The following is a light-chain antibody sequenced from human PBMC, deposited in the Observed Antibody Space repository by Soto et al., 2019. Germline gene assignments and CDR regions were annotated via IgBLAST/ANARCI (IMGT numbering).Light chain of an antibody. V-gene: IGKV3-11*01. J-gene: IGKJ4*01. Sequence: EIVMTQSPATLSSSAGDIATLSCGASQSVSSYLAWFQQKPGQAPRLLIYDASNRATGIPARFSGSGSGTDFTLTISSLEPEDFAVYYCQQRSNWQGATFGGGTKVDIK. CDR3: QQRSNWQGAT. CDR1: QSVSSY. CDR2: DAS.